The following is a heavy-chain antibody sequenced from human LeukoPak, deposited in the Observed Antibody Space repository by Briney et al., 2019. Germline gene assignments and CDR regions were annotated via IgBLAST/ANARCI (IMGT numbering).Heavy chain of an antibody. Sequence: GASVKVSCKASGYTFTSYGISWVRQAPGQGLEWMGCISAYNGNTNYAQKLQGRVTITTDTSTSTAYMEVRSPRSDDTAVYYCARDQDCSSTSCYTYYFDYWGQGTLVTVSS. V-gene: IGHV1-18*01. CDR2: ISAYNGNT. J-gene: IGHJ4*02. CDR3: ARDQDCSSTSCYTYYFDY. D-gene: IGHD2-2*01. CDR1: GYTFTSYG.